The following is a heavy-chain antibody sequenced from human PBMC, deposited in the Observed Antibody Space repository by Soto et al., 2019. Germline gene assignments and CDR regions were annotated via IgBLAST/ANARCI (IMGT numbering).Heavy chain of an antibody. J-gene: IGHJ6*02. CDR1: GGTLSSYA. Sequence: SVKGSCKASGGTLSSYAIRWGGQAPGQRLEWMGGIIPIFGTANYAQKFQGRVTITADESTSTAYMELSSLRSEDTAVYYCASSIAAAALPYYYYGMDVWGQGTTVTVS. V-gene: IGHV1-69*13. D-gene: IGHD6-13*01. CDR2: IIPIFGTA. CDR3: ASSIAAAALPYYYYGMDV.